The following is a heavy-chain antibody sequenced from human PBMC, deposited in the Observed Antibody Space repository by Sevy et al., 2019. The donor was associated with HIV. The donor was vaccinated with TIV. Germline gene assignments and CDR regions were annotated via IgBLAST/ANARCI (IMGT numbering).Heavy chain of an antibody. CDR3: AGARFDSSGSFDAFDI. D-gene: IGHD3-22*01. V-gene: IGHV3-23*01. Sequence: GGSLRLSCKPSGFTFANYAMNWVRQAPGKGLEWVSTIYGTGGVTYYADSVKGRFTISRDNSKNTLYRQMNSLRTEDTAIYYCAGARFDSSGSFDAFDIWGQGTMVTVSS. J-gene: IGHJ3*02. CDR2: IYGTGGVT. CDR1: GFTFANYA.